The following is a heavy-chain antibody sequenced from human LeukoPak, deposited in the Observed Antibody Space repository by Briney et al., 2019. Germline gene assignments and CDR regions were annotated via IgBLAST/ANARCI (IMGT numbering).Heavy chain of an antibody. CDR3: ARDLAPYCSSTSCYYYYGMDV. CDR1: GFTVSSNY. CDR2: IYTDGNT. D-gene: IGHD2-2*01. V-gene: IGHV3-53*01. Sequence: GGSLRLSCAASGFTVSSNYMSWVRQAPGKGLEWVSVIYTDGNTYYADSVKGRFIISRDNFKNTLYLQLKSLRAEDTAVYYCARDLAPYCSSTSCYYYYGMDVWGQGTTVTVSS. J-gene: IGHJ6*02.